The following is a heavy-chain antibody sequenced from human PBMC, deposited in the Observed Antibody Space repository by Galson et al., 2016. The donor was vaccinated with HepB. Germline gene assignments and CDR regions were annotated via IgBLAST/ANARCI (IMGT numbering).Heavy chain of an antibody. Sequence: QSGAEVKKPGESLTISCKGSGYTFTNYWITWLRQMPGKGLEWMGRIDPNDSYSNYSPSFEGHVTISVDETNTTAFLQWSSLKASDTAIYYCTRGFCEGTDCYTNLFDSWGQGTLVTVSS. CDR2: IDPNDSYS. CDR1: GYTFTNYW. V-gene: IGHV5-10-1*01. J-gene: IGHJ5*01. D-gene: IGHD2-21*02. CDR3: TRGFCEGTDCYTNLFDS.